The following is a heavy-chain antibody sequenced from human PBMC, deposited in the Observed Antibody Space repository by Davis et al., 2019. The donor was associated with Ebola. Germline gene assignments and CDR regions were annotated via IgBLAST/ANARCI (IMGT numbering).Heavy chain of an antibody. D-gene: IGHD1-14*01. Sequence: SETLSLTCTVSGGSMTDYYWSWIRQSPGKGLEWIGYIYYLGSTIYNPSLQSRVTISVDTSKNQFSLMLTSVTAADTAVYYCARDYVYWGQGILVTVSS. J-gene: IGHJ4*02. CDR3: ARDYVY. V-gene: IGHV4-4*08. CDR1: GGSMTDYY. CDR2: IYYLGST.